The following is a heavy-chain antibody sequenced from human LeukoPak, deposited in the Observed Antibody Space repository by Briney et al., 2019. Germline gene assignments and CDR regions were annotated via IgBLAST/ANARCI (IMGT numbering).Heavy chain of an antibody. D-gene: IGHD2-15*01. J-gene: IGHJ6*03. Sequence: VASVKVSCKASGYIFTDYAIHWLRQAPGQRPEWMRWMNAGNGNTKYSQKFQGRITLIRDTSAATAYMELSSLRHDDLAVYYCARGRGTSGSNRDFYYYYYMDVWGKGTTVTVSS. CDR3: ARGRGTSGSNRDFYYYYYMDV. CDR1: GYIFTDYA. CDR2: MNAGNGNT. V-gene: IGHV1-3*01.